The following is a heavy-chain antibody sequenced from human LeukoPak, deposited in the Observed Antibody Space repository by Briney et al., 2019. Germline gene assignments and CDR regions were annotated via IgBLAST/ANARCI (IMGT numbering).Heavy chain of an antibody. CDR2: VYYRGFT. Sequence: PSETLSLTCTVSGGSISTYYWTWIRQPPGKGLEWLGYVYYRGFTNYNPSLKSPVTISVDTPKNQFSLKLSSVTTADTAVYYCARVNYDFWSGYDPTRAPFDPWGQGTLVTVSS. V-gene: IGHV4-59*01. D-gene: IGHD3-3*01. CDR1: GGSISTYY. CDR3: ARVNYDFWSGYDPTRAPFDP. J-gene: IGHJ5*02.